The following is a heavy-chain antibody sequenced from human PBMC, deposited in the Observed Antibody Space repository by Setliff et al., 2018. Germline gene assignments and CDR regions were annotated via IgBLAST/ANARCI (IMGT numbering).Heavy chain of an antibody. J-gene: IGHJ4*02. CDR1: GATFSSHGI. D-gene: IGHD3-3*01. Sequence: SCKASGATFSSHGISWVRQAPGQGLEWMGWIDPNSGGTYYNSSLKSLITISVDTSKNQFSLKLSSVTAADTAVYYCARARTIFGVIRRKGPYYFDYWGQGTLVTVSS. V-gene: IGHV4-31*01. CDR3: ARARTIFGVIRRKGPYYFDY. CDR2: IDPNSGGT.